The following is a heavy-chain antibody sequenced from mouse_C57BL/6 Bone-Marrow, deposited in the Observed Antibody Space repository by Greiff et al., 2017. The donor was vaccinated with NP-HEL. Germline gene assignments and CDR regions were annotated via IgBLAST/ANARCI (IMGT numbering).Heavy chain of an antibody. CDR3: TGTYGNYLYWYFDV. J-gene: IGHJ1*03. CDR1: GFTFSNYW. Sequence: EVKVEESGGGLVQPGGSMKLSCVASGFTFSNYWMNWVRQSPEKGLEWVAQIRLKSDNYATHYAESVKGRFTISRDDSKSSVYLQMNNLRAEDTGIYYCTGTYGNYLYWYFDVWGTGTTVTVSS. V-gene: IGHV6-3*01. D-gene: IGHD2-1*01. CDR2: IRLKSDNYAT.